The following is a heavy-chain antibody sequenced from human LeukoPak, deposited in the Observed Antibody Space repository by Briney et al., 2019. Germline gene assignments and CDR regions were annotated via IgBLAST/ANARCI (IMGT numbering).Heavy chain of an antibody. CDR1: GFTVSSNY. D-gene: IGHD6-6*01. CDR2: IYSGGST. CDR3: ARDSGRLAARQGAGDY. J-gene: IGHJ4*02. Sequence: GGSLRLSCAASGFTVSSNYMSWVRQAPGKELEWVSVIYSGGSTYYADSVKGRFTISRDNSKNTLYLQMNSLRAEDTAVYYCARDSGRLAARQGAGDYWGQGTLVTVSS. V-gene: IGHV3-66*01.